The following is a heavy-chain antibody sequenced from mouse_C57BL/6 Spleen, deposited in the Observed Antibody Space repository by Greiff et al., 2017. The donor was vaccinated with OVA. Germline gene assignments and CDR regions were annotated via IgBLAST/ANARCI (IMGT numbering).Heavy chain of an antibody. CDR1: GFTFNTYA. CDR2: IRSKSSNYAT. Sequence: EVQGVESGGGLVQPKGSLKLSCAASGFTFNTYAMHWVRQAPGKGLEWVARIRSKSSNYATYYADSVKDRFTISRDDSQSMLYLQMNNLKTEDTAMYYCVRASLLPWDYAMDYWGQGTSVTVSS. D-gene: IGHD1-2*01. V-gene: IGHV10-3*01. J-gene: IGHJ4*01. CDR3: VRASLLPWDYAMDY.